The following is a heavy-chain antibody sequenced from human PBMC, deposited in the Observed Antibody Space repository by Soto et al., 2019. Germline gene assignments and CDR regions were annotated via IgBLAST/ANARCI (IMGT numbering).Heavy chain of an antibody. CDR2: IHHSGST. Sequence: KASETLSLTCTVSGGSISSYSWTWIRQPPGKGLEWIGHIHHSGSTNYNPSLKSRVTISVDTSKNQFSLNLNSVTAADTAVYYCARDTLNYDSSGYYSDPFDIWGQGTLVTVSS. D-gene: IGHD3-22*01. J-gene: IGHJ3*02. V-gene: IGHV4-59*01. CDR1: GGSISSYS. CDR3: ARDTLNYDSSGYYSDPFDI.